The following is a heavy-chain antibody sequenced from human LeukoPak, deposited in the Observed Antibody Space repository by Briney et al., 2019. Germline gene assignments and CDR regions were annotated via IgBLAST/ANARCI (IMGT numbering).Heavy chain of an antibody. D-gene: IGHD6-13*01. Sequence: GGSLRLSCAASGFTVSSNYMSWVRQAPGKGPEWVSVIYSGGNTHHADSVKGRFTISRDNSKNTLYLQMNSLRAEDTAVYYCARDKGSSWSDALDIWGQGTMVTVSS. CDR1: GFTVSSNY. CDR3: ARDKGSSWSDALDI. CDR2: IYSGGNT. J-gene: IGHJ3*02. V-gene: IGHV3-53*01.